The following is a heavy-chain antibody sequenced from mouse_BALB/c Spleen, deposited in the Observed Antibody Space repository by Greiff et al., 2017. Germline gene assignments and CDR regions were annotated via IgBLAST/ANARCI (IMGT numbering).Heavy chain of an antibody. CDR3: ARQEYFDV. V-gene: IGHV5-12-1*01. CDR2: ISSGGGST. Sequence: EVKLEESGGGLVKPGGSLKLSCTASGFAFSSYDMSWVRQTPEKRLEWVAYISSGGGSTYYPDTVKGRFTISRDNAKNTLYLQMSSLKSEDTAMYYCARQEYFDVWGAGTTVTVSS. CDR1: GFAFSSYD. J-gene: IGHJ1*01.